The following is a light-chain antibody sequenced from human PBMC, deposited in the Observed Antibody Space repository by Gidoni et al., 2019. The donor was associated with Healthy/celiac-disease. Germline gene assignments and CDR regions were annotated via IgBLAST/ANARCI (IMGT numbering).Light chain of an antibody. Sequence: EIVMTQSPATLSVSPGERATLSCRASQSVSSNLAWYQQKPGQAPRRLIYGASTRATGIPARFSGSGSGTEFTLTISSLQSEDFAVYYCQQYNNWPPGTFXQXTKVEIK. J-gene: IGKJ1*01. CDR2: GAS. CDR3: QQYNNWPPGT. CDR1: QSVSSN. V-gene: IGKV3-15*01.